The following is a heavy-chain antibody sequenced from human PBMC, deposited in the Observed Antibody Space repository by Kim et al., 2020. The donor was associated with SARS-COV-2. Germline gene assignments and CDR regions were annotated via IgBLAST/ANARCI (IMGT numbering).Heavy chain of an antibody. CDR2: RT. CDR3: ARGRGDFDY. D-gene: IGHD3-16*01. V-gene: IGHV3-66*01. Sequence: RTYYADSVKGRFTISRDNSKNTLYLQMNSLRAEDTAVYYCARGRGDFDYWGQGTLVTVSS. J-gene: IGHJ4*02.